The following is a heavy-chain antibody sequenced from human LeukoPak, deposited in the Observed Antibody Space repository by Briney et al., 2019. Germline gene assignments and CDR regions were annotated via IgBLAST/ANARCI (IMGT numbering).Heavy chain of an antibody. J-gene: IGHJ4*02. CDR3: ARERNGVFDY. D-gene: IGHD2-8*01. Sequence: ASVKVSCKASGYTFTSYGLNWVRQAPGQGLEWMGWISTYNDNTNYTQKLQGRVTMTTDTSTSTAYMELRSLRSDDTAVYYCARERNGVFDYWGQGTLVTVSS. CDR1: GYTFTSYG. V-gene: IGHV1-18*01. CDR2: ISTYNDNT.